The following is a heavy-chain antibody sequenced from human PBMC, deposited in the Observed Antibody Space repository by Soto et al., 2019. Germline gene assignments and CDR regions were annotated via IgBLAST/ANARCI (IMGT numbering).Heavy chain of an antibody. CDR2: IYPSDSDT. Sequence: EPRKISCKGSGYSFAASGGGWMRQMYGKGLEWMGTIYPSDSDTRYSPSFQGQVIISADKSTSTAYLQWRSLKASDTAMYYCATRAEYYDFWSGYYGAWGQGTLVTVPS. V-gene: IGHV5-51*01. CDR3: ATRAEYYDFWSGYYGA. J-gene: IGHJ5*02. D-gene: IGHD3-3*01. CDR1: GYSFAASG.